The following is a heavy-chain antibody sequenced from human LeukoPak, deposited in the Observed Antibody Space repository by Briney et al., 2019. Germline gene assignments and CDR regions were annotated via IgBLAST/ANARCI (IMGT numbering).Heavy chain of an antibody. J-gene: IGHJ5*02. Sequence: GGSLRLSCAASGFTFSSYGMHWVRQAPGKGLEWVAVISYDGSNKYYADSVKGRFTISRDNSKNTLYLQMNSLRAEDTAVYHCAKSGGSNLNWFDPWGQGTLVTVSS. CDR2: ISYDGSNK. CDR3: AKSGGSNLNWFDP. D-gene: IGHD4-11*01. V-gene: IGHV3-30*18. CDR1: GFTFSSYG.